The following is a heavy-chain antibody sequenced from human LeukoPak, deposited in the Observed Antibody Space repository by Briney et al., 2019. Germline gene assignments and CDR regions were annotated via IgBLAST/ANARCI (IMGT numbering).Heavy chain of an antibody. V-gene: IGHV3-13*01. D-gene: IGHD3-22*01. J-gene: IGHJ6*02. Sequence: PGGSLRLSCAASGFTFRRYDMHWGRQVTGKGLEWVSAISTAGDTYYPGSVKGRFTVSRENAKNSLYLQMNSLSAGDTAVYYCARDISGGYDGLDVWGQGTTVTVSS. CDR2: ISTAGDT. CDR3: ARDISGGYDGLDV. CDR1: GFTFRRYD.